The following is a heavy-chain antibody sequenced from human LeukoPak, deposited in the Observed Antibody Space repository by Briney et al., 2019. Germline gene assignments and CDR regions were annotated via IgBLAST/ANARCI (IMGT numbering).Heavy chain of an antibody. J-gene: IGHJ6*03. CDR2: IYYSGST. CDR1: GGSISSYY. CDR3: ARDLVYMGMDV. V-gene: IGHV4-59*12. D-gene: IGHD3-10*01. Sequence: TSETLSLTCTVSGGSISSYYWSWIRQPPGKGLEWIGYIYYSGSTNYNPSLKSRVTISVDTSKNQFSLKLSSVTAADTAVYYCARDLVYMGMDVWGKGTTVTVSS.